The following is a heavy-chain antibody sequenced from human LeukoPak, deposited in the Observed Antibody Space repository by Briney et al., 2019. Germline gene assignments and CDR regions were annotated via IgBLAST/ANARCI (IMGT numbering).Heavy chain of an antibody. V-gene: IGHV3-23*01. CDR1: GFTFSSFA. CDR2: ITNSGVTT. CDR3: AKARLYCSSGTCSDHPATLTGMDV. D-gene: IGHD2-2*01. Sequence: GGSLRLSCAASGFTFSSFAMSWVRQAPGKGLEWVSLITNSGVTTHYADSVKGRFTISRDNSRSTLYLQLNSLRADDTALYYCAKARLYCSSGTCSDHPATLTGMDVWGQGTTVTVSS. J-gene: IGHJ6*02.